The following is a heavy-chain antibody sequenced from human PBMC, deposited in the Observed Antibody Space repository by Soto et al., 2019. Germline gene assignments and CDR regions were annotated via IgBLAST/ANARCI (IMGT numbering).Heavy chain of an antibody. D-gene: IGHD5-12*01. CDR1: GGSISSGGYY. J-gene: IGHJ4*02. CDR2: IDNSGST. V-gene: IGHV4-31*03. Sequence: PSETLSLTCTVSGGSISSGGYYWSWIRQHPGKGLEWIGYIDNSGSTYYNPSLKSRVTMSVDTSENQFSLRLTSVTAADTAVYYCARDRMRGYDPYFDPWGQGTLVTVSS. CDR3: ARDRMRGYDPYFDP.